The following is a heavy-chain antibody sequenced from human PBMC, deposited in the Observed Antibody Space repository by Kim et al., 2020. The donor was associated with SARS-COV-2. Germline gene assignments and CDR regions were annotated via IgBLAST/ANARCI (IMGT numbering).Heavy chain of an antibody. D-gene: IGHD3-22*01. CDR3: ARTRVSFYDSSGYYSYYFDY. CDR2: IDWDDDK. J-gene: IGHJ4*02. V-gene: IGHV2-70*01. CDR1: GFSLSTSGMC. Sequence: SGPTLVNPTQTLTLTCTFSGFSLSTSGMCVSWIRQPPGKALEWLALIDWDDDKYYSTSLKTRLTISKDTSKNQVVLTMTNMDPVDTATYYCARTRVSFYDSSGYYSYYFDYWGQGTLVTVSS.